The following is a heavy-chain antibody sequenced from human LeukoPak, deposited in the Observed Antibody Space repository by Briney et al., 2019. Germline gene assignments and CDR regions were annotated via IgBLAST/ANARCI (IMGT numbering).Heavy chain of an antibody. D-gene: IGHD3-10*01. V-gene: IGHV3-30*04. CDR2: ISYDGSNK. J-gene: IGHJ4*02. CDR1: GFTFSSYA. Sequence: PGGSLRLSCAASGFTFSSYAMHWVRQAPGKGLEWVGVISYDGSNKYYADSVKGRFTISRDNSKNTLYLQMNSLRAEDTAVYYCARGLQYYYGSGSYPYYFDYWGQGTLVTVSS. CDR3: ARGLQYYYGSGSYPYYFDY.